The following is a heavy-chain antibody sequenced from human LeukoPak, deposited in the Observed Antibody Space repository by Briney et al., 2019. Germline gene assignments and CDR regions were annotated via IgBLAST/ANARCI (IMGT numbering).Heavy chain of an antibody. V-gene: IGHV3-21*01. CDR1: GFTFSTYN. J-gene: IGHJ3*02. D-gene: IGHD6-13*01. CDR2: ISSSSSYI. Sequence: GGSLRLSCAASGFTFSTYNMNWVRQAPGKGLEWVSSISSSSSYIYYADSVKGRFTISRDNAKNSLYLQMNSLRAEDTAVYYCARGSSSLFNAFDIWGQGTMVTVSS. CDR3: ARGSSSLFNAFDI.